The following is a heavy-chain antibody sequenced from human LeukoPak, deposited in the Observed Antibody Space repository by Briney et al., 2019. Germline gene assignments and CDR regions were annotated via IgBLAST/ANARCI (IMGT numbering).Heavy chain of an antibody. J-gene: IGHJ3*02. D-gene: IGHD3-16*01. CDR3: ARMEFGVAAAFDI. Sequence: ASVKVSCKASGYTFTGYYMHWVRQAPGQGLEWMGWINPNSGGTNYAQKFQGWVIMTRDTSISTAYMELSRLRSDDTAVYYCARMEFGVAAAFDIWGQGTMVTVSS. CDR2: INPNSGGT. CDR1: GYTFTGYY. V-gene: IGHV1-2*04.